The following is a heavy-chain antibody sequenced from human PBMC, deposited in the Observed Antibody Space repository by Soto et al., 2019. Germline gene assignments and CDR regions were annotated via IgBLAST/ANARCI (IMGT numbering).Heavy chain of an antibody. Sequence: SGPTLVKPTQTLTLTCTFSGFSLSTSGVGVGWIRQPPGKALEWLALIYWDDDKRYSPSLKSRLTITKDTSKNQVVLTMTNMDPVDTATYYCAHTRITMVRGVIRVLDYYYYYYMDVWGKGTTVTVSS. CDR2: IYWDDDK. CDR1: GFSLSTSGVG. CDR3: AHTRITMVRGVIRVLDYYYYYYMDV. J-gene: IGHJ6*03. V-gene: IGHV2-5*02. D-gene: IGHD3-10*01.